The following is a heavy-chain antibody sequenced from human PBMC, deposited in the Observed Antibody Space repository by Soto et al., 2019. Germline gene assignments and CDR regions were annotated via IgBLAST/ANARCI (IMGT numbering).Heavy chain of an antibody. CDR2: ISSSSSYI. J-gene: IGHJ4*02. CDR3: ARYCSGGSCYPYYFDY. Sequence: EVQLVESGGGLVKPGGSLRLSCAASGFTFSSYSMNWVRQAPGKGLEWVSSISSSSSYIYYADSVKGRFTISRDNAKNSLYLQMNSLRAEDTAVDYCARYCSGGSCYPYYFDYWGQGTLVTVSS. D-gene: IGHD2-15*01. V-gene: IGHV3-21*01. CDR1: GFTFSSYS.